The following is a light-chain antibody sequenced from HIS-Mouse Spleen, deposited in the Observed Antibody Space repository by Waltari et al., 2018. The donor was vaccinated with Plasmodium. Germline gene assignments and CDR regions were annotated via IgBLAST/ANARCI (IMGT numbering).Light chain of an antibody. V-gene: IGKV3-11*01. Sequence: EIVLTQSPATLSLSPGERATLSCRASQSVSSYLAWYQQKPGQAPRLLIYDASTRATGIPARFSGSGSGTEFTLTISSLESEDFAVYYCQQRSNWSPTFGQGTRLDIK. CDR2: DAS. CDR1: QSVSSY. J-gene: IGKJ5*01. CDR3: QQRSNWSPT.